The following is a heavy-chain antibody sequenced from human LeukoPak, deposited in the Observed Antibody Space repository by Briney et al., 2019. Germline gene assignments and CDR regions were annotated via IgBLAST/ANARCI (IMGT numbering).Heavy chain of an antibody. V-gene: IGHV3-72*01. Sequence: PGGSLRLSCAASGFTFSDHYMDWVRQAPGKGLEWVGRTRNKANSYTTEYAASVKDRFTISRDDSKNSLYLQMNSLKTEDTAVYYCARGGYYYDSSGYFDYWGQGTLVTVSS. J-gene: IGHJ4*02. D-gene: IGHD3-22*01. CDR1: GFTFSDHY. CDR3: ARGGYYYDSSGYFDY. CDR2: TRNKANSYTT.